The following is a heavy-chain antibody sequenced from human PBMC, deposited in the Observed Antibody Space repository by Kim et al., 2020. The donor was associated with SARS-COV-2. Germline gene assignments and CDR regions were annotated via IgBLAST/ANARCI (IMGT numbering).Heavy chain of an antibody. Sequence: SETLSLTCTVSGGSISSYYWIWIRQPPGKGLEWIGYIYYSGSTNYNPSLKSRVTISVDTSKNQFSLKLSSVTAADTAVYYCARGPDYDYVWGSYHSGGMEVWGQGTTVTVSS. J-gene: IGHJ6*02. CDR1: GGSISSYY. V-gene: IGHV4-59*01. CDR3: ARGPDYDYVWGSYHSGGMEV. CDR2: IYYSGST. D-gene: IGHD3-16*02.